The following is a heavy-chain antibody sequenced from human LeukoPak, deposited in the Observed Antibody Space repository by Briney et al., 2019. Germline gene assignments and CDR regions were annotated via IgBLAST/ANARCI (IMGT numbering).Heavy chain of an antibody. CDR3: ATNTDYRFDY. CDR1: GFTFSSYA. J-gene: IGHJ4*02. Sequence: GGSLRLSCAASGFTFSSYAMHWVRQAPGKGLEWVAVISYDGSNKYYADSVKGRFTISGDNSENTLYLQMNSLRVEDTAIYYCATNTDYRFDYWGQGILVTVSS. CDR2: ISYDGSNK. D-gene: IGHD3-16*01. V-gene: IGHV3-30-3*01.